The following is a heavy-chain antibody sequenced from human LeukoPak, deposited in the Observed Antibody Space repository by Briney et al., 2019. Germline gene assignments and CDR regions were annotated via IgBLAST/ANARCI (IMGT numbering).Heavy chain of an antibody. CDR1: GFTFSSYV. J-gene: IGHJ5*02. Sequence: PGGSLRLSCAASGFTFSSYVMHWVRQAPGKGLEWVAFIRYDGSNKYYADSVKGRFTISRDNSKNTLYLQMNSLRAEDTALYYCAKTYYDFWSGYRPFDPWGQGTLVTVSS. CDR2: IRYDGSNK. CDR3: AKTYYDFWSGYRPFDP. V-gene: IGHV3-30*02. D-gene: IGHD3-3*01.